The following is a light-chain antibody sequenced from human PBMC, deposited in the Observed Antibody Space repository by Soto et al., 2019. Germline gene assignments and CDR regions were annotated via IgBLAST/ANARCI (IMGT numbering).Light chain of an antibody. J-gene: IGKJ1*01. Sequence: EIVLTQSPGTLSLSPGERATLSCRASQSVSNSYLAWYQQKSGQAPRLLIFGASSRATDIPDRFTGSGSGTDFTLTVTSLEPEAFAVYFCQPYGSSPQTFGQATKVEIQ. CDR2: GAS. CDR1: QSVSNSY. V-gene: IGKV3-20*01. CDR3: QPYGSSPQT.